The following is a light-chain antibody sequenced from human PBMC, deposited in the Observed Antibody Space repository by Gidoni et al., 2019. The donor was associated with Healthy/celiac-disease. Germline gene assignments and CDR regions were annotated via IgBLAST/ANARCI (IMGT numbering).Light chain of an antibody. J-gene: IGKJ4*01. V-gene: IGKV1-8*01. Sequence: AIRMTQSPSSFSASTGDSVTITCRASQGISSYLAWYQQKPGKAPKLLIYAASTLQSGVPSRFSGSGSGTDFTLTISCLQSEDVATYYCQQYYSYPPTFGGGTKVEIK. CDR3: QQYYSYPPT. CDR2: AAS. CDR1: QGISSY.